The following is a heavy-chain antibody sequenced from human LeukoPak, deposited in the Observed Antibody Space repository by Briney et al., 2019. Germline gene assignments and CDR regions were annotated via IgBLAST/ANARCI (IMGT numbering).Heavy chain of an antibody. CDR3: ARDDSSARANY. CDR2: MGSGTGAI. Sequence: PGGSLRLSCAASGFSFSSYSMNWVRQAPGKGVEGVAYMGSGTGAIYYAHSVKGRFNISRDNTKNSLCLQMNSLRAEDTALYYCARDDSSARANYWGQGTLVTVSS. J-gene: IGHJ4*02. CDR1: GFSFSSYS. D-gene: IGHD3-22*01. V-gene: IGHV3-48*01.